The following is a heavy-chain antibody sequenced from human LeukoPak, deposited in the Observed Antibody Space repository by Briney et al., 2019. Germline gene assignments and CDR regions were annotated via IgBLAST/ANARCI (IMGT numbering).Heavy chain of an antibody. CDR2: IRYDGSNK. Sequence: GGSLRLSCAASGFTFSSYGMHWVRQAPGKGLEWVAFIRYDGSNKYYADSVKGRFTISRDNSKNTLYLQMNSLRAEDTAVYYCAKNPTHCSSTSCYYYYYYYMDVWGKGTTVTVSS. V-gene: IGHV3-30*02. CDR3: AKNPTHCSSTSCYYYYYYYMDV. CDR1: GFTFSSYG. J-gene: IGHJ6*03. D-gene: IGHD2-2*01.